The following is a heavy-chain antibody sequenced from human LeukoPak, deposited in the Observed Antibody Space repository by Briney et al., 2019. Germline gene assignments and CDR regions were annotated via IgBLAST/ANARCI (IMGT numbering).Heavy chain of an antibody. CDR1: GYTFTGYY. Sequence: GASVKVSCKASGYTFTGYYMHWVRQAPGQGLEWMGWINPNSGGTNYAQKFQGWVTMTRDTSISTAYMELSRLRSDDTAVYYCATPSPNDFWSGYKVPNFDYWAREPWSPSPQ. CDR3: ATPSPNDFWSGYKVPNFDY. CDR2: INPNSGGT. J-gene: IGHJ4*02. D-gene: IGHD3-3*01. V-gene: IGHV1-2*04.